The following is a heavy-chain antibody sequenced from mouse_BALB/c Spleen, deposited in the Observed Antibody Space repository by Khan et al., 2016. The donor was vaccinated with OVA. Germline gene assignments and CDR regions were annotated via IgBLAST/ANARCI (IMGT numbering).Heavy chain of an antibody. CDR1: GYSITSGYY. Sequence: EVQLQESGPGLVKPSQSLSLTCSVTGYSITSGYYWNWIRQFPGNKLDWMGYIAYDGTINYTPSLKNRISITRDTSKNQLFLKLISVTTEDTAVYYCARIGLFYHVTSDFAVDYWGQGTSCTVSS. V-gene: IGHV3-6*02. J-gene: IGHJ4*01. CDR3: ARIGLFYHVTSDFAVDY. CDR2: IAYDGTI. D-gene: IGHD2-12*01.